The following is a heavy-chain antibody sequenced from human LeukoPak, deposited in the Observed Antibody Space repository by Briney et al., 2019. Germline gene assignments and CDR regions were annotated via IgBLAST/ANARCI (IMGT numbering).Heavy chain of an antibody. CDR3: AGGGRDDFNSWFDP. D-gene: IGHD5-24*01. CDR1: GGRFSDYT. CDR2: ITPMFGMA. Sequence: GASVKVSRKASGGRFSDYTITWVRQIPGQGLEWMGRITPMFGMADYAQKFHDRVTITADKSTTTAYMDLSGLRSEDTAVYYCAGGGRDDFNSWFDPWGQGTLVTVSS. J-gene: IGHJ5*02. V-gene: IGHV1-69*02.